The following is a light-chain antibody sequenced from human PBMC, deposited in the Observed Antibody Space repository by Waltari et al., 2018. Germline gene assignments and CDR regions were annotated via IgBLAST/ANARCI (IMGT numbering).Light chain of an antibody. V-gene: IGLV2-14*03. CDR1: SRDIGAYNY. CDR2: DVT. J-gene: IGLJ3*02. Sequence: QSALTQPASVSASPGQSITISCTGTSRDIGAYNYTSWFQQHPGNSPKLIIYDVTKWPSGVSNRFSGSKSGNTASLTISGLQTEDEADYYCTSYTTSNTWVFGGGTKLTVL. CDR3: TSYTTSNTWV.